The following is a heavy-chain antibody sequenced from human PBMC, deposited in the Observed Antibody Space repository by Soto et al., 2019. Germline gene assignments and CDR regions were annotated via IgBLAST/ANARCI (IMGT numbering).Heavy chain of an antibody. Sequence: QVQLVESGGGVVQPGRSLRLSCAASGFTFSSYGMHWVRQAPGKGLEWVGVIWYDGSNKYYADSVKGRFTISRDNSKNPLYLQMNSVSAEDTAVCYCASLIVVGGIGASDGMDVWGQGTTVTVSS. J-gene: IGHJ6*02. CDR1: GFTFSSYG. D-gene: IGHD6-19*01. CDR2: IWYDGSNK. CDR3: ASLIVVGGIGASDGMDV. V-gene: IGHV3-33*01.